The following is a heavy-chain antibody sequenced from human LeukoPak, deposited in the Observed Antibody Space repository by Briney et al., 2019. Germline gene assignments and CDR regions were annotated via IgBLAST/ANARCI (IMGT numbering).Heavy chain of an antibody. V-gene: IGHV3-23*01. D-gene: IGHD1-26*01. Sequence: HPGGSLRLSCVGSGFTFRSHAMSWVRQAPEKGLEFVSGIYENGGTTYYADSVKGRFSISRDNSKNTLYLQMNSLRAEDTAVYYCAKEGWEPLRDAFDIWGQGTMVTVSS. CDR2: IYENGGTT. CDR3: AKEGWEPLRDAFDI. J-gene: IGHJ3*02. CDR1: GFTFRSHA.